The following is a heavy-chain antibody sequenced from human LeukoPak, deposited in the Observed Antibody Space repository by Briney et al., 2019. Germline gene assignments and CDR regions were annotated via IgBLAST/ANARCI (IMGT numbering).Heavy chain of an antibody. Sequence: SETLSLTCAVSGASMNTHYWSWIRQPPGKGLEWTGYMLDTVTTKDNPSLKSRFTLSADTSKNQFSLRLTSVTAADTAVYYCATIKRGNIFGYFDFWGQGIPVTVS. J-gene: IGHJ4*02. CDR3: ATIKRGNIFGYFDF. CDR2: MLDTVTT. V-gene: IGHV4-59*11. CDR1: GASMNTHY. D-gene: IGHD5-18*01.